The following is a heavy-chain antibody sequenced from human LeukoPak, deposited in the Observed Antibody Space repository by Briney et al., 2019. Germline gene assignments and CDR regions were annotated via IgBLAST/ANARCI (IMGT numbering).Heavy chain of an antibody. J-gene: IGHJ4*02. Sequence: SETLSLTCAVSGYSISSGYYWGWIRQPPGKGLEWIGSIYHSGSTCYNPSLKSRVTISVDTSKNQFSLKLSSVTAADTAVYYCASADYDFWSGYYLPFDYWGQGTLVTVSS. CDR3: ASADYDFWSGYYLPFDY. V-gene: IGHV4-38-2*01. CDR2: IYHSGST. D-gene: IGHD3-3*01. CDR1: GYSISSGYY.